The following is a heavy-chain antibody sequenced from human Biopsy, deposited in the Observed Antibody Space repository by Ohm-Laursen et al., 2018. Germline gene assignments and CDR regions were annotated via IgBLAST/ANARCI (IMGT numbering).Heavy chain of an antibody. V-gene: IGHV3-74*01. CDR2: IKTDGSVI. D-gene: IGHD1-20*01. Sequence: SLRLSCAVSGFTFSRYGMSWVRQVPGKGLVWVSRIKTDGSVITYADSVKGRFTISRDNAKNRLYLQMNSLRAEDSALYYCARDLSGKDDYWGQGTLVTVSS. J-gene: IGHJ4*02. CDR3: ARDLSGKDDY. CDR1: GFTFSRYG.